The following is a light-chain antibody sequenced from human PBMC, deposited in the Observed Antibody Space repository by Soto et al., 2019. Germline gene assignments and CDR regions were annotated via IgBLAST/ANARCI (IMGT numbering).Light chain of an antibody. V-gene: IGKV1-5*03. Sequence: DIQMTQSPSTLAASVGDGVTSTCRASQSISSWLAWYQQKPGKAPKLLIYKASSLESGVPSRFSGSGSGTEFTLTISSLQPDDFATYYCQQYNSYSTFGQGTKVDIK. CDR2: KAS. J-gene: IGKJ1*01. CDR1: QSISSW. CDR3: QQYNSYST.